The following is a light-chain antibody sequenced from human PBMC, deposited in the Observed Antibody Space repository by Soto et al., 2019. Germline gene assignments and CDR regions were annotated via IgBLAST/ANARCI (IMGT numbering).Light chain of an antibody. CDR1: QTISTDY. CDR2: GAS. CDR3: QQYGRSPYT. J-gene: IGKJ2*01. Sequence: EVVLTQSPDILSLSPGERATLSCRASQTISTDYLAWYQQKPGQAPRVLIYGASNRATGIPDRFSGSESGSGTDFTLTISRLEPQDFAVYHCQQYGRSPYTFGQGTKLEIK. V-gene: IGKV3-20*01.